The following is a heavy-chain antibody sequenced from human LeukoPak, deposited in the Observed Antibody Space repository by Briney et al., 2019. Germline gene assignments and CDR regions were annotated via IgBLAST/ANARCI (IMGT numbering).Heavy chain of an antibody. CDR3: ARSRFLEWLADY. Sequence: GGSLRLSCAASGFTFSSYGMHWVRQAPGKGLEWVAVISYDGSNKYYADSVKGRFTISRDNSKNTLYLQMNSLRAKDTAVYYCARSRFLEWLADYWGQGTLVTVSS. J-gene: IGHJ4*02. D-gene: IGHD3-3*01. CDR1: GFTFSSYG. V-gene: IGHV3-30*03. CDR2: ISYDGSNK.